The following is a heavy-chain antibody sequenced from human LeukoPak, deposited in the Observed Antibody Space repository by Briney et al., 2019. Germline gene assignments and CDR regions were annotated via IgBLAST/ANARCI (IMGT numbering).Heavy chain of an antibody. CDR3: ARAPTPRWELPFDY. CDR1: GYTFTSYG. Sequence: ASVKVSCKASGYTFTSYGISWVRQAPGQGLEWMGWISAYNGNTNYAQKLQGRVTITRDTSASTAYMELSSLRSEDTAVYYCARAPTPRWELPFDYWGQGTLVTVSS. J-gene: IGHJ4*02. CDR2: ISAYNGNT. V-gene: IGHV1-18*01. D-gene: IGHD1-26*01.